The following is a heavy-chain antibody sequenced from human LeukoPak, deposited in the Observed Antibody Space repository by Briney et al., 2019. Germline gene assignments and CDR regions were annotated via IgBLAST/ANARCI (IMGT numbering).Heavy chain of an antibody. D-gene: IGHD1-26*01. CDR3: ARGRIVGATREAFDI. V-gene: IGHV1-8*01. J-gene: IGHJ3*02. CDR1: GYTFSSFD. Sequence: ASVKVSCKTSGYTFSSFDVIWVRQATGQGLEWIGWMNSNSLNTGYAQKFRGRVTMTGDTSISTAYMELSSLISEDTAVYYCARGRIVGATREAFDIWGQGTMVTVSS. CDR2: MNSNSLNT.